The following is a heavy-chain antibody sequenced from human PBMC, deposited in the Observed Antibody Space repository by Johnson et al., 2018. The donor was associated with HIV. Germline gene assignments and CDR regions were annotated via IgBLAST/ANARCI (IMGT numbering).Heavy chain of an antibody. CDR3: ARTQRVTMRVVSLGAFDI. Sequence: QMLLVESGGGVVQPGRSLRLSCAPSGFTFSSYAMHWVRQAPGKGLEWVAVIWYDGSNKYYADSVKGRFTISRDNAKNSLYLQMNSLRAEDTAVYYCARTQRVTMRVVSLGAFDIWGQGTMVTVSS. CDR2: IWYDGSNK. V-gene: IGHV3-33*08. D-gene: IGHD3-22*01. J-gene: IGHJ3*02. CDR1: GFTFSSYA.